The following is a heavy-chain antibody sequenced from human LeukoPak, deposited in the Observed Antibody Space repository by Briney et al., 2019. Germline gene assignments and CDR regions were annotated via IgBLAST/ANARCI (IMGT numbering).Heavy chain of an antibody. CDR2: IYYSGST. V-gene: IGHV4-59*01. J-gene: IGHJ6*02. D-gene: IGHD2-15*01. CDR1: GGSISSYY. Sequence: SETLSLTCTVSGGSISSYYWSWIRQPPGRGLEWIGYIYYSGSTNYNPSLKSRVTISVDTSKNQFSLKLSSVTAADTAVYYCARLVVAAPYYYYYGMDVWGQGTTVTVSS. CDR3: ARLVVAAPYYYYYGMDV.